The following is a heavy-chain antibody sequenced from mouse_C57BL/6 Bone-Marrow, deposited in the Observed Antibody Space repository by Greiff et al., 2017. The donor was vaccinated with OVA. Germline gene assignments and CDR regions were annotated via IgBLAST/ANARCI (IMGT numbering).Heavy chain of an antibody. J-gene: IGHJ4*01. Sequence: EVQLQQSGPELVKPGASVKISCKASGYTFTDYYMNWVKQSHGKSLEWIGDINPNNGGTSYNQKFKGKATLTVDKSSSTAYMELRSLTSEDSAVYYCARIGGPYAMDYWGQGTSVTVSS. CDR3: ARIGGPYAMDY. D-gene: IGHD2-14*01. CDR2: INPNNGGT. V-gene: IGHV1-26*01. CDR1: GYTFTDYY.